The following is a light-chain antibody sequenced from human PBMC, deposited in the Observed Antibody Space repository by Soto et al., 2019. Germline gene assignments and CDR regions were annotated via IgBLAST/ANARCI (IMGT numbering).Light chain of an antibody. CDR2: EVS. J-gene: IGLJ2*01. Sequence: QSALTQPPSVSGSPGQSVTISCTGTSSDVGSYNRVSWYQQPPCTAPKLMIYEVSNRPSGVPDRFSGSKSGNTASLTISGLQAEDEADYYCSSYTSSIPVVFGGGTKVTVL. V-gene: IGLV2-18*02. CDR1: SSDVGSYNR. CDR3: SSYTSSIPVV.